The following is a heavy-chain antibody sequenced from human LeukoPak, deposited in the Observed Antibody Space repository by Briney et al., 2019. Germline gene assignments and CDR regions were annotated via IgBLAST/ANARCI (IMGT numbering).Heavy chain of an antibody. CDR1: GGSFSGYY. V-gene: IGHV4-34*01. J-gene: IGHJ4*02. CDR3: ASRNYYGSGSYYPY. Sequence: SETLSLTCAVYGGSFSGYYWSWIRQPPGKGLEWIGEINHSGSTNYNPSLKSRVTISVDTSKNQFSLKLSSVTAADTAVYYCASRNYYGSGSYYPYWGQGTLVTVSS. D-gene: IGHD3-10*01. CDR2: INHSGST.